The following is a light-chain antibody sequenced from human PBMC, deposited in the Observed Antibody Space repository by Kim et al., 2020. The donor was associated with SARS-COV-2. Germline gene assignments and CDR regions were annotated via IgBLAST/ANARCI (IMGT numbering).Light chain of an antibody. CDR3: SSAADTYWV. Sequence: PGLSVTFSCSRSSGVVGCYHLVCWHQHHPGEPPKLIIYDVSSRQWVAPRRFSGSKSGNTASLTISVLHADDAADYCSSSAADTYWVFGGGTQLTVL. CDR1: SGVVGCYHL. J-gene: IGLJ3*02. CDR2: DVS. V-gene: IGLV2-11*01.